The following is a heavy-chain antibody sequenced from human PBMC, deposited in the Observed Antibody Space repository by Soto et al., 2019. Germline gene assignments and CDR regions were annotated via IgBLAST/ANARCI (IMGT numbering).Heavy chain of an antibody. D-gene: IGHD3-3*01. V-gene: IGHV3-11*01. Sequence: GGSLRLSCAVSGFTFSDYYMSWIRQAPGKGLEGVSYISSRGSSIYYPDSVKGRFIISRDNAKNSLYLQMNGLRAEDTAVYYCARGYYDFWSGYYISPYGMDVWGQGTTVTVSS. J-gene: IGHJ6*02. CDR3: ARGYYDFWSGYYISPYGMDV. CDR1: GFTFSDYY. CDR2: ISSRGSSI.